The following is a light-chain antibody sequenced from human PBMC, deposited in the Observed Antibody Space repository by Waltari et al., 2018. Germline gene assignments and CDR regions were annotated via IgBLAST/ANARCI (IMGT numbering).Light chain of an antibody. J-gene: IGLJ1*01. CDR1: SGSVSTRYY. V-gene: IGLV8-61*01. Sequence: QTVVTQEPSFSVSPGGTVTLTCALSSGSVSTRYYPTWYQQTPGQAPRTLIYGTNTRSSGVPDRFSGSILGNKAALTITGAQADDESDYYCALYMGGGNYVFGTGTKVTV. CDR3: ALYMGGGNYV. CDR2: GTN.